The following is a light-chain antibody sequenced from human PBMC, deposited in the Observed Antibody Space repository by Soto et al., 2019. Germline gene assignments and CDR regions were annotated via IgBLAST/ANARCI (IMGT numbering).Light chain of an antibody. V-gene: IGKV3-20*01. Sequence: EIVLTQSPGTLSLSPGERATLSCRASQSVSSSYLAWYQQKPGQAPRLLIYGASSRATGIPDRFSGSGSGTDVTLTSSRLEPEDFAVYYCQQYGSSPRTFGQGTKFEIK. CDR2: GAS. J-gene: IGKJ1*01. CDR1: QSVSSSY. CDR3: QQYGSSPRT.